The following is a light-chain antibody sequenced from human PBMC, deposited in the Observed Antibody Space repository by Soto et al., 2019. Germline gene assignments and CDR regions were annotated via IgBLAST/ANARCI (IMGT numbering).Light chain of an antibody. CDR1: SSDVGGYNY. V-gene: IGLV2-8*01. CDR3: SSYAGSNNWV. J-gene: IGLJ3*02. CDR2: EVS. Sequence: QSALTQPASVSGSPGQSITISCTGTSSDVGGYNYVSWYQQYPGKAPKLMIYEVSKRPSGVPDRFSGSKSGNTASLTVSGLQAEDEADYYCSSYAGSNNWVFGGGTKVTVL.